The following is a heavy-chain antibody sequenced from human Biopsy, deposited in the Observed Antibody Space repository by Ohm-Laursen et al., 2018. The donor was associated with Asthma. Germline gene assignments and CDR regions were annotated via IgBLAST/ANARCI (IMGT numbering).Heavy chain of an antibody. V-gene: IGHV3-30*04. CDR2: ISYDGRNT. D-gene: IGHD2-21*02. Sequence: SLRLSCAASGFTFDNYTMHWVRQAPGKGLEWVTIISYDGRNTYYADSVEGRFTISRDNSKNTLFLQMSSLRPEDTAVYYCGRGGLHYYEYYGMDVWGQGTTVTVSS. CDR3: GRGGLHYYEYYGMDV. J-gene: IGHJ6*02. CDR1: GFTFDNYT.